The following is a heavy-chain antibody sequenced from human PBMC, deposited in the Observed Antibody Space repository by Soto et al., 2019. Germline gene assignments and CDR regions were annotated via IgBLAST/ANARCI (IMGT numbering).Heavy chain of an antibody. J-gene: IGHJ6*02. Sequence: SQTLSLTCAISGDSVSSNSAAWNWIRQSPSRGLEWLGRTYYRSKWYNDYAVSVKSRITINPDTSKNQFSLQLNSVTPEDTAVYYCARATITVPLPPYYYYYYGMDVWGQGTTVTVSS. CDR1: GDSVSSNSAA. D-gene: IGHD4-4*01. CDR3: ARATITVPLPPYYYYYYGMDV. V-gene: IGHV6-1*01. CDR2: TYYRSKWYN.